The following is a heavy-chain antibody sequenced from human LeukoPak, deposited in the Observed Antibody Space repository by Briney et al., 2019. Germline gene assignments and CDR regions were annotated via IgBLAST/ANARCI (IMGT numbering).Heavy chain of an antibody. CDR2: ISYDGSNK. V-gene: IGHV3-30*18. D-gene: IGHD1-26*01. Sequence: GESLRLSCAASGFTFSSYGMHWVRQAPGKGLEWVAVISYDGSNKYYADSVKGRFTISRDNSKNTLYLQMNSLRAEDTAVYYCAKTLRVGYYYYYMDVWGKGTTVTVSS. CDR3: AKTLRVGYYYYYMDV. J-gene: IGHJ6*03. CDR1: GFTFSSYG.